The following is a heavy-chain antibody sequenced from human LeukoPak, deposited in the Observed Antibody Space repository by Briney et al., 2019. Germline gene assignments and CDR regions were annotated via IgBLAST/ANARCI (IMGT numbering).Heavy chain of an antibody. Sequence: SETLSLTCTVSGGSISSYYWSWIRQPPGKGLEWIGFIYYSGSTYYNPSLKSRVTISVDTSKNQFSLKLSSVTAADTAVYYCARDGTAGNFDYWGQGTLVTVSS. CDR2: IYYSGST. CDR3: ARDGTAGNFDY. V-gene: IGHV4-59*01. D-gene: IGHD6-13*01. J-gene: IGHJ4*02. CDR1: GGSISSYY.